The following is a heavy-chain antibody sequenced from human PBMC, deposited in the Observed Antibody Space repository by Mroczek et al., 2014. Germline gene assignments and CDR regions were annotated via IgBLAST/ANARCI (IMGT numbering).Heavy chain of an antibody. CDR3: SLADDSSGYYYLDY. V-gene: IGHV4-34*01. D-gene: IGHD3-22*01. J-gene: IGHJ4*02. Sequence: VQLVESGAGLLKPSETLSLTCAVYGGSFSGYYWSWIRQPPGKGLEWIGEINHSGSTNYNPSLKSRVTISVDTSKNQFSLKLSSVTAADTAVYYCSLADDSSGYYYLDYWGQGTLVTVSS. CDR1: GGSFSGYY. CDR2: INHSGST.